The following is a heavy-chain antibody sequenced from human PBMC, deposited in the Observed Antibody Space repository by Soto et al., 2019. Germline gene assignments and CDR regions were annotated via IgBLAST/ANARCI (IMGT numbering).Heavy chain of an antibody. J-gene: IGHJ4*02. CDR1: GFTFSYG. V-gene: IGHV3-30*18. D-gene: IGHD2-15*01. Sequence: VQLLESGGGLIQPGGSLRLSCAASGFTFSYGIHWLRQAPGKGLEWVAYISYDSSNKFYGDSVKGRFTISRDNSKNTQFLQRNSLRGEDTAVYYCANLVIGYCSGNTCDDYWGQGTLVAVSS. CDR3: ANLVIGYCSGNTCDDY. CDR2: ISYDSSNK.